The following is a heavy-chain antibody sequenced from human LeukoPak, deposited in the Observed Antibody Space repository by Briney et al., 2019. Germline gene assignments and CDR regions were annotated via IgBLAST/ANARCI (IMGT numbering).Heavy chain of an antibody. CDR1: GFTFSSYA. V-gene: IGHV3-23*01. Sequence: GGSLRLSCAASGFTFSSYAMSWVRRAPGKGLEWGSAISGSGGSTYYADSVKGRFTISRDNSKNTLYLQMNSLRAEDTAVYYCATFIYGDYFDYWGQGTLVTVSS. J-gene: IGHJ4*02. CDR3: ATFIYGDYFDY. D-gene: IGHD4-17*01. CDR2: ISGSGGST.